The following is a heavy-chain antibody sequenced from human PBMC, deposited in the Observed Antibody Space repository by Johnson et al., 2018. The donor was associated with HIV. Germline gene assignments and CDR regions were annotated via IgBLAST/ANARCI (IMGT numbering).Heavy chain of an antibody. CDR2: IKQDGSER. CDR1: GFTFSCYW. CDR3: ARDQGGSSMRWLQSTGFAFDI. Sequence: VLLVESGGGLVQPGESLRLSCAASGFTFSCYWMNWVRQAPGKGLEWVANIKQDGSERKYVDFVKGRFTVSRDNAKNTLYLQMNSLRAEDTAVYYCARDQGGSSMRWLQSTGFAFDIWGQGTMVTVSS. V-gene: IGHV3-7*01. J-gene: IGHJ3*02. D-gene: IGHD5-24*01.